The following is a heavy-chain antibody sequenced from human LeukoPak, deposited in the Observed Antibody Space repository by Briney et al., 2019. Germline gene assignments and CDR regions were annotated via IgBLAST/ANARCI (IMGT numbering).Heavy chain of an antibody. V-gene: IGHV4-34*01. D-gene: IGHD3-3*01. CDR3: AGKQRRTIFGVVTTRNWFDP. Sequence: SETLSLTCAVYGGSFSGYYWSWIRQPPGKGLEWIEEINHSGSTNYNPSLKSRVTISVDTSKNQFSLKLSSVTAADTAVYYCAGKQRRTIFGVVTTRNWFDPWGQGTLVTVSS. CDR1: GGSFSGYY. CDR2: INHSGST. J-gene: IGHJ5*02.